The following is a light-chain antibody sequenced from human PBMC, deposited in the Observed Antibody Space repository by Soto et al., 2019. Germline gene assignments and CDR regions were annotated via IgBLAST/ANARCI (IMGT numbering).Light chain of an antibody. CDR3: SSYTSSSTYV. CDR1: SSDVAGYNY. J-gene: IGLJ1*01. V-gene: IGLV2-14*01. Sequence: QSALTQPASVSGSPGQSITISCTGTSSDVAGYNYVSWYQHHPGKAPKLMIYEVSNRPSGVSNRFSGSKSGNTASLTISGLQAEDEADYYCSSYTSSSTYVFGTGTKLTV. CDR2: EVS.